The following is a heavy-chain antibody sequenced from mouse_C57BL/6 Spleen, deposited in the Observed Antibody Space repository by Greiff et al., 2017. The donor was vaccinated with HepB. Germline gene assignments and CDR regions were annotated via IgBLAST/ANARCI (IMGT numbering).Heavy chain of an antibody. CDR3: TRPPFYYSYDDYAMDY. Sequence: EVKLMESGEGLVKPGGSLKLSCAASGFTFSSYAMSWVRQTPEKRLEWVAYISSGGDYSYYADTVKGRFTISRDNARNTLYLQMSRLKSEDTAVYYCTRPPFYYSYDDYAMDYWGQGTSVTVAS. V-gene: IGHV5-9-1*02. CDR2: ISSGGDYS. D-gene: IGHD2-12*01. J-gene: IGHJ4*01. CDR1: GFTFSSYA.